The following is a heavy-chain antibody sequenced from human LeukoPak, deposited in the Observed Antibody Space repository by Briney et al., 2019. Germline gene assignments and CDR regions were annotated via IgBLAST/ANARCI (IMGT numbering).Heavy chain of an antibody. Sequence: GGSLRLSCAASGFTFSRYGMSWVRQAPGKGLEWVSAISGSGGSTYYADSVKGRLTISRDNSKNTLYLQMNSLRAEDTAVYYCARGADSGYSSDNWGQGTLVSVSS. CDR1: GFTFSRYG. D-gene: IGHD3-9*01. CDR3: ARGADSGYSSDN. J-gene: IGHJ4*02. V-gene: IGHV3-23*01. CDR2: ISGSGGST.